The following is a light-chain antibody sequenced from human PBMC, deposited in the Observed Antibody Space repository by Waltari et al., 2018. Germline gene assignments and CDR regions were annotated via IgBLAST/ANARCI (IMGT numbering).Light chain of an antibody. CDR1: QSISSSY. CDR3: QQYDSSPWT. Sequence: EIVLTQSPGTLSLSPGERVTLYCRASQSISSSYLGWYQQKPGQAPRLLIYGASSRATGIPDRFSGSGSGTDFTLTISRLESEDFAVYYCQQYDSSPWTFGQGTKVEIK. V-gene: IGKV3-20*01. CDR2: GAS. J-gene: IGKJ1*01.